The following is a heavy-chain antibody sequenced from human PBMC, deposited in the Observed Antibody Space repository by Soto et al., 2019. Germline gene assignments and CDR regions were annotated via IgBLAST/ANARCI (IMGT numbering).Heavy chain of an antibody. D-gene: IGHD5-18*01. J-gene: IGHJ4*02. CDR3: AKVMGGYSYGLFDY. CDR2: ISGSGGST. Sequence: AGGSLRLSCAASGFTFSSYAMSWVRQAPGKGLEWVSAISGSGGSTYYADSVKGRFTISRDNSKNTLYLQMNSLRAEDTAVYYCAKVMGGYSYGLFDYWGQGTLVTVSS. V-gene: IGHV3-23*01. CDR1: GFTFSSYA.